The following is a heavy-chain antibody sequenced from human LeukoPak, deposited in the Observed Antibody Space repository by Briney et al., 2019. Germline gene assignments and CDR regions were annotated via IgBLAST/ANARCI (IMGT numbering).Heavy chain of an antibody. Sequence: PGGSLRLSCAASGFIFSENVMHWVRQTPGKGLEWVAVISYDGNNIYYADSVKGRFTISRDNSRSTLSLQMNGLRPNDTAVYYCAGPTYTSTWYHRAYYYPMDMWGQGTMVTVSS. J-gene: IGHJ6*02. D-gene: IGHD6-13*01. V-gene: IGHV3-30-3*01. CDR2: ISYDGNNI. CDR1: GFIFSENV. CDR3: AGPTYTSTWYHRAYYYPMDM.